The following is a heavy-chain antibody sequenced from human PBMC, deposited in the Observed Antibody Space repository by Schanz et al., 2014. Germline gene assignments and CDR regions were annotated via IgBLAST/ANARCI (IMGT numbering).Heavy chain of an antibody. V-gene: IGHV3-33*06. D-gene: IGHD3-10*01. J-gene: IGHJ3*02. CDR1: GFTLSSYG. Sequence: EQLVESGGGLVQPGGSLRLSCAASGFTLSSYGMHWVRQAPGKGLEWVAILWHDGSKKYYADSVKGRFTISRDNSKNTLYLQMNSLRAEDTAVYYCAKGRFGELSAFDIWGQGTMVTVSS. CDR3: AKGRFGELSAFDI. CDR2: LWHDGSKK.